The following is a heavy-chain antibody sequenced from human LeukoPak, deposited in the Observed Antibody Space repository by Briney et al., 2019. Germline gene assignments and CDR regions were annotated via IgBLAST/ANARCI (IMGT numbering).Heavy chain of an antibody. CDR1: GFTFDDYG. V-gene: IGHV3-20*04. CDR3: ARSRGVYDFWSGTPYYLDY. Sequence: GGSLRLSCAASGFTFDDYGMSWVRQAPGKGLEWVSGINWNGGSTGYADSVKGRFTISRDNAKNSLYLQMNSLRAEDTALYYCARSRGVYDFWSGTPYYLDYWGQGTLVTVSS. J-gene: IGHJ4*02. CDR2: INWNGGST. D-gene: IGHD3-3*01.